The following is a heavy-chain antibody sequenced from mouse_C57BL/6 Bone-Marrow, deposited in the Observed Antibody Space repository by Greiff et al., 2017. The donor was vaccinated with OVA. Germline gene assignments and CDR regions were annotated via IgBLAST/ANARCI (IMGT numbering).Heavy chain of an antibody. CDR1: GFTFSSYA. J-gene: IGHJ4*01. V-gene: IGHV5-4*03. Sequence: EVKLVESGGGLVKPGGSLKLSCAASGFTFSSYAMSWVRPTPEKRLEWVATISDGGSYTYYPDNVKGRFTISRDNAKNNLYLQMSHLKSEDTAMYYCARGQLRHRGAMDYWGQGTSVTVSS. CDR3: ARGQLRHRGAMDY. CDR2: ISDGGSYT. D-gene: IGHD3-2*02.